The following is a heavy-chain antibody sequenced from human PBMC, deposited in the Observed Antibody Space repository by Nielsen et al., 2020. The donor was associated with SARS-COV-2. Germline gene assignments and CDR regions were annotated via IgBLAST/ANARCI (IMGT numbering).Heavy chain of an antibody. CDR3: ARNGVRGVPNAFDI. CDR1: GYTFTSYA. D-gene: IGHD3-10*01. V-gene: IGHV1-3*01. J-gene: IGHJ3*02. Sequence: ASVKVSCKASGYTFTSYAMHWVRQAPGQRLEWMGWINAGNGNTKYSQKFQGRVTITRDTSASTAYMELSSLRSDDTAVYYCARNGVRGVPNAFDIWGQGTMVTVSS. CDR2: INAGNGNT.